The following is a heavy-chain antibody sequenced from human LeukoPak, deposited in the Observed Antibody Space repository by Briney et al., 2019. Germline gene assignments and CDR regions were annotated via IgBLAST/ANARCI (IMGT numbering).Heavy chain of an antibody. D-gene: IGHD3-10*01. J-gene: IGHJ6*02. V-gene: IGHV1-18*01. CDR2: ISAYNGNT. CDR3: ARDGSITMVRGGVYYYYGMDV. Sequence: GASVKVSCKASGYIFANYGISWVRQAPGQGLEWMGWISAYNGNTNYAQNLQGRVTMTTDTSTSTSYMELRSLRSDDTAVYYCARDGSITMVRGGVYYYYGMDVWGQGTTVTVSS. CDR1: GYIFANYG.